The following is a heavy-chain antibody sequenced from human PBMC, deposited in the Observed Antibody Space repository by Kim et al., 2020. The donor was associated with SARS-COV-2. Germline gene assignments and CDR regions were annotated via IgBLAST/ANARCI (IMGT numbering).Heavy chain of an antibody. Sequence: ASVKVSCKTSGYTFTSYGISWVRQAPGQGLEWMGWISAYNGNTNYAQKLQGRVTMTTDTSTSTAYMELRSLRSDDTAVYYCARDQSLLWFGELFPPSSPWGQGTLVTVSS. CDR2: ISAYNGNT. CDR3: ARDQSLLWFGELFPPSSP. D-gene: IGHD3-10*01. CDR1: GYTFTSYG. J-gene: IGHJ5*02. V-gene: IGHV1-18*04.